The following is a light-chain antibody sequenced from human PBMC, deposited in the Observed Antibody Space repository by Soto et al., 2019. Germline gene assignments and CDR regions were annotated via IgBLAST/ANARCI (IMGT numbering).Light chain of an antibody. J-gene: IGLJ3*02. V-gene: IGLV1-40*01. Sequence: QSVLTQPPSVSAAPGQKVTLSCTGNTSNLGAGYDVHWYQQLPGAAPKLVIFGNRNRPSGVPERFSGSKSGTSASLAITGLQAEDEADYYCQAYDYSLTASVFGGGTQLTV. CDR3: QAYDYSLTASV. CDR1: TSNLGAGYD. CDR2: GNR.